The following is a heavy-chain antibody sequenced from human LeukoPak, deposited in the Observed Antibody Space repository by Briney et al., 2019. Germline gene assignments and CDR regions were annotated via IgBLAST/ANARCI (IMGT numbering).Heavy chain of an antibody. J-gene: IGHJ4*02. Sequence: GGSLRLSCAASGFTVSSNYMSWVRQAPGKGLEWVADIKQDGSEKYYVDSVKGRFTISRDNAKNSLYLQMNSLRAEDTAVYYCASGKYDFWAYFDYWGQGTLVTVSS. D-gene: IGHD3-3*01. CDR1: GFTVSSNY. CDR3: ASGKYDFWAYFDY. V-gene: IGHV3-7*01. CDR2: IKQDGSEK.